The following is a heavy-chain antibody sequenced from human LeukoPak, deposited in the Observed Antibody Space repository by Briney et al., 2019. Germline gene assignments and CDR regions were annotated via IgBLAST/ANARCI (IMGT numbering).Heavy chain of an antibody. CDR1: GGSISSYY. CDR2: IYYSGST. D-gene: IGHD3-10*01. J-gene: IGHJ4*02. Sequence: SETLSLTCTVSGGSISSYYWYWIQQPPGKGLEWIGYIYYSGSTNYNPSLKIRVTISVDTSKNQFSLKLSSVTAADTAVYYCARGITPHDYWGQGTLVTVSS. CDR3: ARGITPHDY. V-gene: IGHV4-59*01.